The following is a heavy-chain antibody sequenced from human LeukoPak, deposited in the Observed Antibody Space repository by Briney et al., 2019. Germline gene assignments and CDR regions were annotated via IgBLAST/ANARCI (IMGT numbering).Heavy chain of an antibody. CDR2: IRYDGSNK. CDR3: AKDYYYDSSGYYYRSGFYAFDI. V-gene: IGHV3-30*02. J-gene: IGHJ3*02. Sequence: GGSLRLSCAASGFTFSSYGMHWVRQAPGKGLEWVAFIRYDGSNKYYADSVKGRFTISRDNSKNTLYLQMNSLRAEDTAVYYCAKDYYYDSSGYYYRSGFYAFDIWGQGTMVTVSS. CDR1: GFTFSSYG. D-gene: IGHD3-22*01.